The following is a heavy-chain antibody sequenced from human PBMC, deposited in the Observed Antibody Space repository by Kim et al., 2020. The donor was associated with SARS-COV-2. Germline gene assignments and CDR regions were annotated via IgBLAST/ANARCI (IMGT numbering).Heavy chain of an antibody. J-gene: IGHJ4*02. Sequence: YSQKFQGRVTITRDTSASTAYMELSSLRSEDTAVYYCARDQGGSGWSFDYWGQGTLVTVSS. D-gene: IGHD6-19*01. V-gene: IGHV1-3*01. CDR3: ARDQGGSGWSFDY.